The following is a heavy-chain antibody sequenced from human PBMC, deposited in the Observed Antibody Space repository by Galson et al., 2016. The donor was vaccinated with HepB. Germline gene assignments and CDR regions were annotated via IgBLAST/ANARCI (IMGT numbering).Heavy chain of an antibody. J-gene: IGHJ5*02. CDR2: IYYVGNT. V-gene: IGHV4-39*01. Sequence: ETLSLTCTVSGGSISSNSYYWGRIRQPPGKGLEWIGSIYYVGNTYYNPSLKSRVIISIDTSNNRVSLKLRSVTAADTAVYYCARHERLLSWFDPWGQGSLVTVSS. CDR1: GGSISSNSYY. CDR3: ARHERLLSWFDP. D-gene: IGHD5-12*01.